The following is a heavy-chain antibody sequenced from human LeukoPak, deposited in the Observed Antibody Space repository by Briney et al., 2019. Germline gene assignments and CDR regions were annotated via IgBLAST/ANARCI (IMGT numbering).Heavy chain of an antibody. CDR2: ISGSGGST. CDR3: AKGGGSYYDAFDI. J-gene: IGHJ3*02. D-gene: IGHD3-10*01. V-gene: IGHV3-23*01. Sequence: GGSLRLSCAASGFTFSGYAMSWVRQAPGKGLEWVSGISGSGGSTYYADSVRGRFTISRDNSKNTLYLQMNSLRAEDTAIYYCAKGGGSYYDAFDIWGQGTMVTVSS. CDR1: GFTFSGYA.